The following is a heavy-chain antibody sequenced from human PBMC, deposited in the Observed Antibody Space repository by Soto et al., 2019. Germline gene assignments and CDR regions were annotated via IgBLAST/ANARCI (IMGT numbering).Heavy chain of an antibody. J-gene: IGHJ4*02. CDR3: AGMRSFQRKLDY. CDR1: GVSFSGYY. D-gene: IGHD1-26*01. CDR2: INHSGST. V-gene: IGHV4-34*01. Sequence: PSETLSLTCAVYGVSFSGYYWSWIRQPPGKGLEWIGEINHSGSTNYNPSLKSRVTISVDTSKNQFSLKLSSVTAADTAVYYCAGMRSFQRKLDYWGQGTLVTVSS.